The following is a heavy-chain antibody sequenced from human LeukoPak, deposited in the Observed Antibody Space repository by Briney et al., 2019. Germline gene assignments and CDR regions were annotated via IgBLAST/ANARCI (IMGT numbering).Heavy chain of an antibody. Sequence: ASVKVSWKASGYTFTGYYIHWVGQAPGQGLEWMGRINPNSGGTNYAQKCQGRVTMTSDTSISTAYMELSRLRSDDTAVYYCARVRRGELDYWGQGTLVPVSS. J-gene: IGHJ4*02. V-gene: IGHV1-2*06. CDR2: INPNSGGT. CDR3: ARVRRGELDY. D-gene: IGHD7-27*01. CDR1: GYTFTGYY.